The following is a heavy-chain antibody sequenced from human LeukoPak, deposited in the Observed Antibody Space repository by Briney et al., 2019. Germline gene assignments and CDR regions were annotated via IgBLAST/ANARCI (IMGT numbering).Heavy chain of an antibody. J-gene: IGHJ4*01. CDR3: AREQGAVAGDY. V-gene: IGHV3-7*01. D-gene: IGHD6-19*01. CDR1: GFTFSSYW. Sequence: GGTLRLSCTASGFTFSSYWMSWVRQAPGKGLEWVANIKQDGSEEYYVDPVKGGFTISRDNAKNSLHLPMTSLRADDTALYYLAREQGAVAGDYWGQGTLVTAYS. CDR2: IKQDGSEE.